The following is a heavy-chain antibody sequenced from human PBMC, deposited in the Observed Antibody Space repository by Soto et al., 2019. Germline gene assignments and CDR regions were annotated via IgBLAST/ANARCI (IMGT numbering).Heavy chain of an antibody. D-gene: IGHD6-13*01. CDR1: GFTFRSYA. CDR2: ISYDGTNK. J-gene: IGHJ4*02. V-gene: IGHV3-30*01. CDR3: ARGDSNSWSDY. Sequence: PGGSLRLPCAASGFTFRSYAMDWVRQAPGKGLEWVAVISYDGTNKYYADSVKGRFTISRDNSKNTLSLQMNSLRAEDTAVYYCARGDSNSWSDYWGQGTLVTVSS.